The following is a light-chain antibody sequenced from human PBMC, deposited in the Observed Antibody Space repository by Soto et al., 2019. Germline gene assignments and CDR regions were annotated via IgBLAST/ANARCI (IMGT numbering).Light chain of an antibody. CDR1: SGHSSYA. Sequence: QPVLTQSPSASASLGASVKLTCTLSSGHSSYAIAWHQQQPEKGPRYLMKLNSDGSHSKGDVIPDRFSVSSSGAERYLTISSLQSEDEADYYCQTWGTGLLVFGGGTKLTVL. V-gene: IGLV4-69*01. CDR3: QTWGTGLLV. J-gene: IGLJ3*02. CDR2: LNSDGSH.